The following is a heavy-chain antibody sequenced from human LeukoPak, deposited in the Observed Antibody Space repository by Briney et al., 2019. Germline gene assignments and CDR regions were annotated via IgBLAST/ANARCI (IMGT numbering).Heavy chain of an antibody. V-gene: IGHV3-7*01. CDR2: INEDGGEK. D-gene: IGHD6-19*01. CDR1: GFTFSRYW. CDR3: ARDTPLGAYSSGWDLDH. Sequence: PGGSLRLSCAASGFTFSRYWMSWVRQAPGTGLEWVAKINEDGGEKYYVDSVKGRFTISRDNAKNSLYLQMNSLRAEETAVYYCARDTPLGAYSSGWDLDHWGQGTLVTVSS. J-gene: IGHJ4*02.